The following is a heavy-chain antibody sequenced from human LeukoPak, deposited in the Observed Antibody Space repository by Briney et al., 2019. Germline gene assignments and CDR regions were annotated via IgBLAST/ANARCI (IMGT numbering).Heavy chain of an antibody. D-gene: IGHD6-13*01. CDR3: ATVYSSSSGGAFDI. CDR2: ISAYNGNT. Sequence: ASVKVSCKASGYTFTPYYMHWVRQAPGRGLEWMGWISAYNGNTNYAQKLQGRVTMTTDTSTSTAYMELRSLRSDDTAVYYCATVYSSSSGGAFDIWGQGTMVTVSS. V-gene: IGHV1-18*04. J-gene: IGHJ3*02. CDR1: GYTFTPYY.